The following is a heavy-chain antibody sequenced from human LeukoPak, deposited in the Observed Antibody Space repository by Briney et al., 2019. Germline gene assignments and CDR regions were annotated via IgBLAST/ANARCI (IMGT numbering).Heavy chain of an antibody. CDR1: GYSFTSFG. J-gene: IGHJ4*02. CDR2: INPNSGGT. V-gene: IGHV1-2*02. D-gene: IGHD6-13*01. CDR3: ARDRCSSSCDPFDY. Sequence: ASVKVSCKASGYSFTSFGMNWVRQAPGQGLEWLGWINPNSGGTNYAQKFQGRVTMTRDTSISTDYMELSRLRSDDTAVYYCARDRCSSSCDPFDYWGQGTLVTVSS.